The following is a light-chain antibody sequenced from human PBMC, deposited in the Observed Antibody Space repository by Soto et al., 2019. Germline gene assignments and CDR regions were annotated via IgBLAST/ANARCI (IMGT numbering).Light chain of an antibody. CDR2: GAS. CDR1: QSVSAN. V-gene: IGKV3D-15*01. J-gene: IGKJ1*01. CDR3: QQYNNWPQT. Sequence: IVGTQSPATLSLSPWERATLSCSASQSVSANLAWYQQKPGQSPRLLIYGASSRATGIPDRFSGSGSGTEFTLTISSLQSEDFAVYYCQQYNNWPQTFGQGTKVDIK.